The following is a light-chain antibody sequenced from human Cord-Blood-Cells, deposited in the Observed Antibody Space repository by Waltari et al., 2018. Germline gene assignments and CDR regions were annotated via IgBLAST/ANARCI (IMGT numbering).Light chain of an antibody. CDR1: QSVSSN. CDR3: QQYNNWPMYT. J-gene: IGKJ2*01. CDR2: GAS. Sequence: EIVMTQSPATLPVSPGQRATLSCRASQSVSSNSAWYQQKPGQAPRLRIYGASTRATGIPARFSGSGSGTEFTLTISSLQSEDFAVYYCQQYNNWPMYTFGQGTKLEIK. V-gene: IGKV3-15*01.